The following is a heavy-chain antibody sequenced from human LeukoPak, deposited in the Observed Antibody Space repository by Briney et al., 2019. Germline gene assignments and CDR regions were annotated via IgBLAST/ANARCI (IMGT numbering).Heavy chain of an antibody. J-gene: IGHJ4*02. V-gene: IGHV3-23*01. CDR1: GFTFSIYA. CDR2: ISGNGGST. CDR3: ARNTGQTSGYSYGFNY. D-gene: IGHD5-18*01. Sequence: PGGSLRLSCAASGFTFSIYAMSWVRQAPGKGLEWVSDISGNGGSTYYADSVKGRFTIPRDNSKITLFLQMNSLRAEDTAVYYCARNTGQTSGYSYGFNYWGQGTLVTVSS.